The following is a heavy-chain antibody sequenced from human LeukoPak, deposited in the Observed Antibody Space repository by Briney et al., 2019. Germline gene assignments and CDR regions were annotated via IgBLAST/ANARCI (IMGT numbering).Heavy chain of an antibody. Sequence: PSETLSLTCTVSGGSISSYYWSWIRQPPGKGLEWIGYIYNSGSTIYNPSLKSRVTISVDTSKNQFSLKLSSVTAADTAVYYCVRDRELNYWGQGTLVTVSS. V-gene: IGHV4-59*01. CDR2: IYNSGST. CDR1: GGSISSYY. D-gene: IGHD3-10*01. CDR3: VRDRELNY. J-gene: IGHJ4*02.